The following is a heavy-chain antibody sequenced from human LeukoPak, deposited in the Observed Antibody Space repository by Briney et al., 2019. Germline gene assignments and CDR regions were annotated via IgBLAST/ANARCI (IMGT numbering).Heavy chain of an antibody. V-gene: IGHV1-2*02. J-gene: IGHJ6*02. CDR1: GYTFTGYY. CDR2: INPNSGGT. D-gene: IGHD2-2*01. CDR3: ARDHPTRHYYYYGMDV. Sequence: VASVKVSCKASGYTFTGYYMHWVRHAPGQGLEWMGWINPNSGGTNYAQKFQGRVTMTRDTSISTAYMELSRLRSDDTAVYYCARDHPTRHYYYYGMDVWGQGTTVTVSS.